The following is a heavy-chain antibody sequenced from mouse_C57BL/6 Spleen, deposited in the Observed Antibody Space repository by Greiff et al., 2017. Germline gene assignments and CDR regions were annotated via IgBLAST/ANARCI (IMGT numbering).Heavy chain of an antibody. CDR1: GYTFTSYW. Sequence: VQLQQPGAELVKPGASVKMSCKASGYTFTSYWITWVKQRPGQGLEWIGDIYPGSGSTNYNEKSTSKATLTVDTSASTAYMQLSSLTSEDSAVYSCARECYYYGSRAYFGDWGQGTTLTVSS. CDR2: IYPGSGST. CDR3: ARECYYYGSRAYFGD. J-gene: IGHJ2*01. V-gene: IGHV1-55*01. D-gene: IGHD1-1*01.